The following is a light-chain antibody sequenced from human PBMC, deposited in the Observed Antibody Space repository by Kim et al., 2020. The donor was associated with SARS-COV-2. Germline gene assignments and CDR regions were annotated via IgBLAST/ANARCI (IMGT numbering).Light chain of an antibody. J-gene: IGKJ1*01. CDR2: RAS. CDR1: QSVSGW. Sequence: ASVGDRVTLSCRASQSVSGWLNWYQQKAGKAPHLLIYRASTLQSGVPPRFSASASGTEFALTISSLQPEDSATYYCQQSYNVPRTFGQGTKVDIK. CDR3: QQSYNVPRT. V-gene: IGKV1-39*01.